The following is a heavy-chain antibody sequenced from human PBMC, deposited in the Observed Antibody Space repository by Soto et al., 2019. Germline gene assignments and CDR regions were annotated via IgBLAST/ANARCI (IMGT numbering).Heavy chain of an antibody. V-gene: IGHV3-21*04. CDR3: ARDLPGRSSSWYFARDYYYGMDV. D-gene: IGHD6-13*01. J-gene: IGHJ6*02. Sequence: PGGSLRLSCAASGFTFSSYSMNWVRQAPGKGLEWVSSISSSSSYIYYADSVKGRFTISRDNAKNSLYLQMNSLRAEDTAVYYCARDLPGRSSSWYFARDYYYGMDVWGQGTTVTVSS. CDR2: ISSSSSYI. CDR1: GFTFSSYS.